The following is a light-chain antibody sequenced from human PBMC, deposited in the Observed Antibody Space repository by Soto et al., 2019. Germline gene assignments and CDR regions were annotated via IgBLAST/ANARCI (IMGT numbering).Light chain of an antibody. J-gene: IGKJ1*01. CDR2: SGS. CDR3: MQALQAPWT. V-gene: IGKV2-28*01. Sequence: DIVMTQSPLSLPVTPGEPASISCRSSQSLLYSNGYNYLDWYLQKPGQSPQLLIYSGSNRASGVPDRFSGSGSGTDFTLKISRVEAEDVGIYYCMQALQAPWTFGQGTKV. CDR1: QSLLYSNGYNY.